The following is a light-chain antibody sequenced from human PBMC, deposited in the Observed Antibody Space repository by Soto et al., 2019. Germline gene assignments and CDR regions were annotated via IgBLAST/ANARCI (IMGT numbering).Light chain of an antibody. CDR1: HSVSRF. J-gene: IGKJ5*01. Sequence: EIVLAQSPATLSFSPLERSSLSCRASHSVSRFLAWYQQKPGRAPRVLIYDASTRATGVPDRFSGSGSGTDFTLTISRLEPEDFAVYYCQQYGGSPVTFGQGTRLEIK. CDR2: DAS. V-gene: IGKV3D-20*01. CDR3: QQYGGSPVT.